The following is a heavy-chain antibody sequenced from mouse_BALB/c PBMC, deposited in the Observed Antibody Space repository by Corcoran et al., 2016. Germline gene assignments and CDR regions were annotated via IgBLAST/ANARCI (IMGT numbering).Heavy chain of an antibody. V-gene: IGHV14-3*02. J-gene: IGHJ1*01. CDR2: IDPANGNT. Sequence: EVQLQQSGAELVKPGASVKLSCTASGFNINDTYMHWVKQRPEQGLAWIGRIDPANGNTKYDPKFQGKATITADTSSNTAYLQLSSLTSEDTAVYYCANWDWYCDVWGAGTTVTVSS. CDR3: ANWDWYCDV. D-gene: IGHD4-1*01. CDR1: GFNINDTY.